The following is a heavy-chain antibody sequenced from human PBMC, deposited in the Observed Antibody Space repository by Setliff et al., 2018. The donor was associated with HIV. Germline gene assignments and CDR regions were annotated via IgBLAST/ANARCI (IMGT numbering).Heavy chain of an antibody. Sequence: SETLSLTCTVSGGSVNSGDYYWSWIRQHPGKGLEWIGYIYYSGSTFYNPSLKSRGVISMETSKNQFSLKLNSVSAADTAVYYCARGVRGAQLYYFDYWGQGALVTVSS. CDR3: ARGVRGAQLYYFDY. CDR2: IYYSGST. J-gene: IGHJ4*02. CDR1: GGSVNSGDYY. D-gene: IGHD3-10*01. V-gene: IGHV4-31*03.